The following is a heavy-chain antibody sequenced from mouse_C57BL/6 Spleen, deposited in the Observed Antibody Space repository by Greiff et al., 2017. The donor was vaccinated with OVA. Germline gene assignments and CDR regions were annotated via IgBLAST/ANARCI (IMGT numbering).Heavy chain of an antibody. CDR3: ARGGSSYFDY. CDR1: GYTFTSYW. V-gene: IGHV1-55*01. Sequence: QVHVKQPGAELVKPGASVKMSCKASGYTFTSYWITWVKQRPGQGLEWIGDIYPGSGSTNYNEKFKSKATLTVDTSSSTAYMQLSSLTSEDSAVYYCARGGSSYFDYWGQGTTLTVSS. J-gene: IGHJ2*01. CDR2: IYPGSGST.